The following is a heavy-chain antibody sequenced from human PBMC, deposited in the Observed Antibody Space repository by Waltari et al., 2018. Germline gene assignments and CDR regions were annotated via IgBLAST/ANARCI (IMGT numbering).Heavy chain of an antibody. V-gene: IGHV4-4*02. CDR1: GDSLSNNFF. CDR3: ASDRGRGLYLDS. D-gene: IGHD2-15*01. Sequence: QVQLQESGPGLVKPSGTLYLTCPVSGDSLSNNFFWSWVRQSPGKGLEWIGQVHQSGRSNYNPSLESRVTVSMDTSKNQFSLRVTSVTAADTAIYYCASDRGRGLYLDSWGQGTLVTVSP. J-gene: IGHJ4*02. CDR2: VHQSGRS.